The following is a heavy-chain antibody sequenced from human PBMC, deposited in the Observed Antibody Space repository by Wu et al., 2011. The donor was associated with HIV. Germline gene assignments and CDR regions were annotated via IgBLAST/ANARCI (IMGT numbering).Heavy chain of an antibody. V-gene: IGHV1-69*14. J-gene: IGHJ3*02. Sequence: QVQLVQSGAEVKRPGSSVKVSCKASGGTFSSFAISWVRQASGQGLEWMGGIIPKLNAPTYAHKFQGRITISADMSTSTSYMELSSLGSEDTAIYYCARDVRRFNWNAGDAFDIWGQGTMVTVSS. CDR3: ARDVRRFNWNAGDAFDI. D-gene: IGHD1-20*01. CDR2: IIPKLNAP. CDR1: GGTFSSFA.